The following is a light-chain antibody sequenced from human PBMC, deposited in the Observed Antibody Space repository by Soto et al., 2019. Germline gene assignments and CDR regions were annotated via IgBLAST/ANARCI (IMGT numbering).Light chain of an antibody. J-gene: IGKJ2*01. CDR2: GAS. Sequence: EMVMTQSPATLSVSPGERVTLSCRASQSVSSNLAWYQQKPGQAPRLLIYGASNRATGIPARFSGSGSGTEYTLTISSLQSEDFAVYYGQQYNTWPPYTFGQGTKLEIK. V-gene: IGKV3-15*01. CDR1: QSVSSN. CDR3: QQYNTWPPYT.